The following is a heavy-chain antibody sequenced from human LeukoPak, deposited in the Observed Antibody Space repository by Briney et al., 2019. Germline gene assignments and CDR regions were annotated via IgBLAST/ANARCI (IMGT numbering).Heavy chain of an antibody. J-gene: IGHJ5*02. CDR3: ARDPHPLYDSSGPHSQT. CDR1: GGSISSGGYY. V-gene: IGHV4-31*01. CDR2: IYYSGST. Sequence: SETLSLTCTVSGGSISSGGYYWSWIRQHPGKGLEWIGYIYYSGSTYYNPSLKSQVTVSVDTSKNQFSLKLSSVTAADTAVYYCARDPHPLYDSSGPHSQTWGQGTLVTVSS. D-gene: IGHD3-22*01.